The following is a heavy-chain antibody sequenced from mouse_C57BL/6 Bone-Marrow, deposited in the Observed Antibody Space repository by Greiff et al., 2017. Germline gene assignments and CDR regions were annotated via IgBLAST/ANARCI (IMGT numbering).Heavy chain of an antibody. Sequence: EVQLQESGTVLARPGASVKMSCKTSGYTFTSYWMHWVKQRPGQGLEWIGAIYPGNSDTSYKQKFKGKAKLTAVTSASTAYMRLSSLTDEDSSVYYCRYDGYYDWFWFAYWGQGTMVTVSA. D-gene: IGHD2-3*01. CDR3: RYDGYYDWFWFAY. CDR2: IYPGNSDT. J-gene: IGHJ3*01. V-gene: IGHV1-5*01. CDR1: GYTFTSYW.